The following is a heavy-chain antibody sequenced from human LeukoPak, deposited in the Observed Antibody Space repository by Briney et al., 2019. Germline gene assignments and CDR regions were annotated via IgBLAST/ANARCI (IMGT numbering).Heavy chain of an antibody. CDR2: FDPEDGET. CDR3: ATSPYCSGGSCHNTHAFDI. CDR1: GYTLTELS. J-gene: IGHJ3*02. V-gene: IGHV1-24*01. Sequence: ASVKVSCKVSGYTLTELSMHWVRQAPGKGLEWMGGFDPEDGETIYAQKFQGRVTMTEDTSTDTAYMELSSLRSEDTAVYYCATSPYCSGGSCHNTHAFDIWGQGTMVTVSS. D-gene: IGHD2-15*01.